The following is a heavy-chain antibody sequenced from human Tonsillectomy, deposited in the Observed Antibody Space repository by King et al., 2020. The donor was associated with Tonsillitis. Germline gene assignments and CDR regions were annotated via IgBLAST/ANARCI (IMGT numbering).Heavy chain of an antibody. J-gene: IGHJ4*02. V-gene: IGHV4-38-2*02. CDR3: ARAMVRGVIKRRLPFDY. D-gene: IGHD3-10*01. Sequence: VQLQESGPGLVKPSETLSLTCTVSGYSISSGYYWGWIRQPPGKGLEWIGSIYHSGSTYYNPSLKSRVTMSVDTSKNQFSLKLSSVPAADTAVYYCARAMVRGVIKRRLPFDYWGQGTLVTVSS. CDR1: GYSISSGYY. CDR2: IYHSGST.